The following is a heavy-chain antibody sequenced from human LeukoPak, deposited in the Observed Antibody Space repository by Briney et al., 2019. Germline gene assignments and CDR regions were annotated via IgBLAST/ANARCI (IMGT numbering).Heavy chain of an antibody. V-gene: IGHV4-4*07. CDR1: GGSISSYY. D-gene: IGHD3-22*01. J-gene: IGHJ4*02. CDR2: IYTSGST. Sequence: PSETLSLTCAVSGGSISSYYWSWIRQPAGKGLEWIGRIYTSGSTNYNPSLKSRVTMSVDTSKNQFSLKLSSVTAADTAVYYCAGEGYDSSGYYYVLYFDYWGQGTLVTVSS. CDR3: AGEGYDSSGYYYVLYFDY.